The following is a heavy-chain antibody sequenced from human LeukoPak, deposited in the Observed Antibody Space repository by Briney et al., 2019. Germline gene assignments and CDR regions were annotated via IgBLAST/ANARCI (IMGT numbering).Heavy chain of an antibody. Sequence: GGSLRLSCAASGFPFSGYVLSWVRQAPGKGLEWIAYINHNGEAIYYPDFVKGRFIISRDNVKNSLFLQMNDLRDEDTAIYYCARDYDWAFDFWGQGTRVTVSS. CDR1: GFPFSGYV. V-gene: IGHV3-48*02. CDR2: INHNGEAI. J-gene: IGHJ4*02. CDR3: ARDYDWAFDF. D-gene: IGHD3-9*01.